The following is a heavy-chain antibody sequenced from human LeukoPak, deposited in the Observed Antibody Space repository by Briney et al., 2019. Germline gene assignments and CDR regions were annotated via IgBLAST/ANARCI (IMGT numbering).Heavy chain of an antibody. Sequence: GGSLRLSCTASGFTFSSYWMTWVRQAPGKGLEWVANIKQDGSEKYYVESVKGRFTISRDNTKNLLYLQMNSLRAEDTAEYYCARSLTMVRGVMDVWGQGTVVTVSS. D-gene: IGHD3-10*01. CDR3: ARSLTMVRGVMDV. CDR2: IKQDGSEK. J-gene: IGHJ3*01. CDR1: GFTFSSYW. V-gene: IGHV3-7*01.